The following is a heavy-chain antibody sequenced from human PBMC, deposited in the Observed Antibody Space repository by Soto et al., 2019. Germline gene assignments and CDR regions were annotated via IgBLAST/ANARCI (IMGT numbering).Heavy chain of an antibody. CDR1: GYTFSNYG. Sequence: QVQLVQSGAEVRKPGASVKVSCKASGYTFSNYGLSWVRQAPGQGLEWMGWISDYNGNTHYAQKFQGRLIMTTDTAKRTAYVKLRSLTSYDNAVYFCAREGYYSVSGTYSPPRYYGMDVWGQGTTVTVSS. D-gene: IGHD3-10*01. J-gene: IGHJ6*02. CDR2: ISDYNGNT. CDR3: AREGYYSVSGTYSPPRYYGMDV. V-gene: IGHV1-18*01.